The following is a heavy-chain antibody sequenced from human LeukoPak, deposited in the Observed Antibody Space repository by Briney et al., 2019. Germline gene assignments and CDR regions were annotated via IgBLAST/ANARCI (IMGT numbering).Heavy chain of an antibody. CDR1: GFTFSSYG. CDR3: AKGAGNSGWYGNWFDP. D-gene: IGHD6-19*01. Sequence: GGSLRLSCAASGFTFSSYGMHWVRQAPGKGLEWVAFIRYDGSNKYYADSVKGRFTISRDNSKNPLYLQMNSLRAEDTAVYYCAKGAGNSGWYGNWFDPWGQGTLVTVSS. J-gene: IGHJ5*02. V-gene: IGHV3-30*02. CDR2: IRYDGSNK.